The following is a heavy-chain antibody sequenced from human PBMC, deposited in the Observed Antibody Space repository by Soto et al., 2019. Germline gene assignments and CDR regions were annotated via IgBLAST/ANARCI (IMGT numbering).Heavy chain of an antibody. J-gene: IGHJ6*02. D-gene: IGHD1-26*01. CDR3: ARDLMGATGSGYYYGMDV. Sequence: QVQLVESGGGVVQPGRSLRLSCAASGFTFSSYGMHWVRQAPGKGLEWVAVIWYDGSNKYYADSVKGRFTISRDNSKNTXXLQMNSLRAEDTAVYYCARDLMGATGSGYYYGMDVWGQGTTVTVSS. V-gene: IGHV3-33*01. CDR1: GFTFSSYG. CDR2: IWYDGSNK.